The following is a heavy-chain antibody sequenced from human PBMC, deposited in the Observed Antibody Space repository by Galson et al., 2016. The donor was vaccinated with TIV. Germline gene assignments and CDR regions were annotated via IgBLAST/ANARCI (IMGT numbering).Heavy chain of an antibody. J-gene: IGHJ5*02. Sequence: LSLTCAVSGASISADYWSWIRQPPGGRLEWIAYVYNGDITDYNPSLKSRLTMSADTSKNHFSLRLTSVTAADTAVYYCARHWDTWGQGTLVTVSS. CDR2: VYNGDIT. V-gene: IGHV4-59*08. CDR1: GASISADY. CDR3: ARHWDT.